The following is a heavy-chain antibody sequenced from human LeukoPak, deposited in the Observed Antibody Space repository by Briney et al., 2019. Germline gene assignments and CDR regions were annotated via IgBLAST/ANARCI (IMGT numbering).Heavy chain of an antibody. Sequence: SETLSLTCAVYGGSFSGYYWSWIRQPPGKGLEWIGEINHSGSTKYNPSLKSRVTISVDTSKNQFSLKLSSVTAADTAVYYCARARGYSYGYYFDYWGQGTLVTVSS. D-gene: IGHD5-18*01. CDR2: INHSGST. CDR3: ARARGYSYGYYFDY. CDR1: GGSFSGYY. V-gene: IGHV4-34*01. J-gene: IGHJ4*02.